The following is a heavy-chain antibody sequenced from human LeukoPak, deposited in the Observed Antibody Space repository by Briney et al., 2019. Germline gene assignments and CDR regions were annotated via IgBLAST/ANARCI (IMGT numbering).Heavy chain of an antibody. CDR1: GGSFSGYY. J-gene: IGHJ2*01. D-gene: IGHD6-19*01. CDR3: ARVLEGSSGQHWYFDL. V-gene: IGHV4-34*01. CDR2: INHSGST. Sequence: PSETLSLTCAVYGGSFSGYYWSWIRQPPGKGLEWIGEINHSGSTNYNPSLKSRVTISVDTSKNQFSLRLSSVTAADTAAYYCARVLEGSSGQHWYFDLWGRGTLVTVSS.